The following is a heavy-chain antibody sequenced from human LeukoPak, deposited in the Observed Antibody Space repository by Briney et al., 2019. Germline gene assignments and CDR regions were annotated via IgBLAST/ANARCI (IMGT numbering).Heavy chain of an antibody. D-gene: IGHD6-19*01. J-gene: IGHJ4*02. CDR3: ARDFDGIAVAGTLGDFDY. CDR2: INPSGGST. CDR1: GYTSTSYY. Sequence: ASVKVSCKASGYTSTSYYMHWVRQAPGQGLEWMGIINPSGGSTSYAQKFQGRVTMTRDTSTSTVYMELRSLRSDDTAVYYCARDFDGIAVAGTLGDFDYWGQGTLVTVSS. V-gene: IGHV1-46*01.